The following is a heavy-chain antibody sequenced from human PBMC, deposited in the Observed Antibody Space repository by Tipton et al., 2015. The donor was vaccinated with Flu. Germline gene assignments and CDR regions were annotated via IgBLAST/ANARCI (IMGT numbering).Heavy chain of an antibody. Sequence: AVSGFTFSSYAMSWVRQAPGKGLEWVSAISGSGGSTYYADSVKGRFTISRDNSKNTLYLQMNSLRAEDTAVYYCAKESSITMIVVVIMKGYFDYWGQGTLVTVSS. V-gene: IGHV3-23*01. D-gene: IGHD3-22*01. CDR3: AKESSITMIVVVIMKGYFDY. CDR2: ISGSGGST. J-gene: IGHJ4*02. CDR1: GFTFSSYA.